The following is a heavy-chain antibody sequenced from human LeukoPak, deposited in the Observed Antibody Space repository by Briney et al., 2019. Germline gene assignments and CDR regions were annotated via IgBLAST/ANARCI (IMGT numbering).Heavy chain of an antibody. V-gene: IGHV3-64D*06. CDR2: ICSNGDNT. CDR3: VRGTGY. CDR1: GFTFSTYV. J-gene: IGHJ4*02. Sequence: GGSLRLSCSVSGFTFSTYVMHWVRQAPGKGLEYVSAICSNGDNTYYADSVKGRFTISRDNSKNTLYLQISSLRADDTAVYYCVRGTGYWGQGTLVTVSS.